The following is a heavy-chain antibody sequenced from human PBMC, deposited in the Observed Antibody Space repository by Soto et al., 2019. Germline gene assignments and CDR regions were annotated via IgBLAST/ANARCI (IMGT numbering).Heavy chain of an antibody. Sequence: SETLSLTCTVSGGSISSYYWSWIRQPPGKGLEWIGYIYYSGSTNYNPSLKSRVTISVDTSKNQFSLKLSSVTAADTAVYYCARDSSNFWKDYYYYMDVWGKGTTVTVSS. J-gene: IGHJ6*03. CDR2: IYYSGST. CDR3: ARDSSNFWKDYYYYMDV. D-gene: IGHD3-3*01. V-gene: IGHV4-59*01. CDR1: GGSISSYY.